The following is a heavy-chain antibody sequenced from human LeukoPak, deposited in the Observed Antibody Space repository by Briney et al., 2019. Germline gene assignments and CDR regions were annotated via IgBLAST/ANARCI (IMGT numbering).Heavy chain of an antibody. Sequence: GGSLRLSCAASGFTFSSYAMSWVRQAPGKGLEWVSGVSGSGGTTYYADSVKGRFTISRDNSKNTLYLQMNSLRAEDTAVYYCAKPLHAPGAALWSGPTDYWGQGTLVTVSS. CDR3: AKPLHAPGAALWSGPTDY. V-gene: IGHV3-23*01. CDR1: GFTFSSYA. J-gene: IGHJ4*02. D-gene: IGHD3-3*01. CDR2: VSGSGGTT.